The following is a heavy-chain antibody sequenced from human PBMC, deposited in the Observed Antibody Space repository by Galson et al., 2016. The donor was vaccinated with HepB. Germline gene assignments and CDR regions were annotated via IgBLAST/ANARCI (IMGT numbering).Heavy chain of an antibody. J-gene: IGHJ5*02. Sequence: SVKVSCKASGYTFTNHAMHWVRQAPGQRLEWMGWINSGNGNTKYSQNFQGRVTITRDTSANTAHMELSSLRSEDTAVYYCARDAAGDISGYYLGWFDPWGQGTLVTVSS. D-gene: IGHD6-19*01. CDR2: INSGNGNT. CDR1: GYTFTNHA. V-gene: IGHV1-3*01. CDR3: ARDAAGDISGYYLGWFDP.